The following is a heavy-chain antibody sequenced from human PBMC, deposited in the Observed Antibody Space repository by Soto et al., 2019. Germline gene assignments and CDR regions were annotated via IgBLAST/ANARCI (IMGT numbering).Heavy chain of an antibody. CDR2: ISPGGDRI. V-gene: IGHV3-48*02. CDR1: GFMFDSYA. J-gene: IGHJ4*02. D-gene: IGHD6-19*01. CDR3: TKSADSAGWGVDF. Sequence: EVQLVESGGGLVQPGGSLRLSCVASGFMFDSYAMNWVRQAPGKGLDWVSYISPGGDRIYYAESLKGRITISRDNARNSLSLQMNILSDDDTAVYYCTKSADSAGWGVDFWGQGTLVTVSS.